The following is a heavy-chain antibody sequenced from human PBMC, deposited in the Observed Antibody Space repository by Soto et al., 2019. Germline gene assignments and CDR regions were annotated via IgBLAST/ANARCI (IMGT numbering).Heavy chain of an antibody. V-gene: IGHV6-1*01. J-gene: IGHJ4*01. CDR3: ARGEQYSGRIFDY. CDR1: GDSVSSNSAG. Sequence: SQTLSLTCAITGDSVSSNSAGWSWVRQSPSRGLEWPGRTYYRSKWYYEYPVSVRGRITINPDTSKNQYSLQLNSVTPEDTAVYFCARGEQYSGRIFDYWGQGTLVTVSS. D-gene: IGHD1-26*01. CDR2: TYYRSKWYY.